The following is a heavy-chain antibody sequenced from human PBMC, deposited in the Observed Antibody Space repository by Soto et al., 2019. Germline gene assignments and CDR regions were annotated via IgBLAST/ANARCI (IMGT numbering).Heavy chain of an antibody. CDR2: ISAYNGNT. V-gene: IGHV1-18*01. CDR1: GYTFTSYG. D-gene: IGHD6-19*01. CDR3: ASGIAVAGRLDAFDI. Sequence: ASVKVSCKASGYTFTSYGISWVRQAPGQGLEWMGWISAYNGNTNYARKLQGRVTMTTDTSTSTAYMELRSLRSDDTAVYYCASGIAVAGRLDAFDIWGQGTMVTVSS. J-gene: IGHJ3*02.